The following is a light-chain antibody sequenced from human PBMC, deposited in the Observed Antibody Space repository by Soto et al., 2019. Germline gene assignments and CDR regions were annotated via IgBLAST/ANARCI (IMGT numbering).Light chain of an antibody. J-gene: IGLJ3*02. CDR1: SSDVGAYNH. CDR3: SSFTSGGTWV. CDR2: EVN. V-gene: IGLV2-14*03. Sequence: QSVLTQPASVSGSPGQSITISCTGTSSDVGAYNHVSWCQQHPGKVPKVMIYEVNNRPSGVSNRFSASKSGNTASLTISGLQAEDEATYYCSSFTSGGTWVFGGGTKVTVL.